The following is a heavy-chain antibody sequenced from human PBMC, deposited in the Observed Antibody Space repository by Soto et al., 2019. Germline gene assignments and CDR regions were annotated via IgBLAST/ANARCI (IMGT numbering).Heavy chain of an antibody. J-gene: IGHJ4*01. CDR3: AECNAQVPFSTVK. CDR2: ISGSGGSI. CDR1: GITFSTYG. V-gene: IGHV3-23*01. Sequence: GGSLRLSCAASGITFSTYGMSWVRQAPGKGLEWVSSISGSGGSIYYTDSVKGRFTISRDNSKNTLYLQMNSLRVDDTAVYYLAECNAQVPFSTVKWCQGTLDTISS. D-gene: IGHD4-17*01.